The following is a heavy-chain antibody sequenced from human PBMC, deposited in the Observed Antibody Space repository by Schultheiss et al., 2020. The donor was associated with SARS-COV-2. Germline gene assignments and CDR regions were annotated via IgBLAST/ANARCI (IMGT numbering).Heavy chain of an antibody. D-gene: IGHD1-14*01. CDR1: GFTFSSYA. CDR2: ISGSGGST. V-gene: IGHV3-23*01. Sequence: GGSLRLSCAASGFTFSSYAMSWVRQAPGKGLEWVSAISGSGGSTYYADSVKGRFTISRDNSKNTLFLQMNSLRTEDTAVYYCARDTKMGTEDYWGQGTLVTVSS. CDR3: ARDTKMGTEDY. J-gene: IGHJ4*02.